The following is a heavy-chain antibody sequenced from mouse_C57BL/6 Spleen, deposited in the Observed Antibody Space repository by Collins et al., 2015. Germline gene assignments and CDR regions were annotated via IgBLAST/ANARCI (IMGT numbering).Heavy chain of an antibody. V-gene: IGHV1-9*01. J-gene: IGHJ4*01. CDR1: GYTFTGYW. CDR2: ILPGSGNT. CDR3: ARRYLLYALDY. Sequence: QVQLQQSGAELMKPGASVKLSCKATGYTFTGYWIEWVKQRPGPGLEWIGEILPGSGNTNYNEKFKGKATFTADTSSNTAYMQLSSLTTEDSAIYYCARRYLLYALDYWGQGTSVTVSS.